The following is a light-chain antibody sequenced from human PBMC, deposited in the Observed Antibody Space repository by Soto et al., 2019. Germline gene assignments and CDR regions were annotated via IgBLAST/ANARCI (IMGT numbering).Light chain of an antibody. J-gene: IGKJ1*01. CDR3: QQYNSYSQT. CDR1: QSIRSW. V-gene: IGKV1-5*03. Sequence: DIQMTQSPSTLSASVGDRVTITCRASQSIRSWLAWYQQKPGKAPKLLIYKASSLESGVPSRFSGSGSGTEFTLTISSLQPDDFATYYCQQYNSYSQTFGHGTKVEIK. CDR2: KAS.